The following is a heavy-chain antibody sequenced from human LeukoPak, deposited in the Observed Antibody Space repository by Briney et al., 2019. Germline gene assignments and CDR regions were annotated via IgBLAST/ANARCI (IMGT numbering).Heavy chain of an antibody. CDR1: GFTFSSYA. V-gene: IGHV3-30-3*01. D-gene: IGHD4-17*01. J-gene: IGHJ4*02. Sequence: GGSLRLSCAASGFTFSSYAMHWARQAPGKGLEWVAVISYDGSNKYYADSVKGRFTISRDNSKNTLYLQMNSLRAEDTAVYYCARGPGDYASGYWGQGTLVTVSS. CDR2: ISYDGSNK. CDR3: ARGPGDYASGY.